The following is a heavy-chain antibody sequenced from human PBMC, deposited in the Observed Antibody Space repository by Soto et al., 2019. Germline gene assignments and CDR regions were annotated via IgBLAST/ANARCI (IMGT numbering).Heavy chain of an antibody. J-gene: IGHJ2*01. Sequence: QVQLQESGPELVKPSETLSLTCTVSGGSISSYYWSWIRQPPGKGLEWLGYIYYSGSTNYNPSLKRRVTISVDTSKNQFSLKLSSVTAADTAVYYCARGRQQLGYWYFDLWGRGTLVTVSS. CDR1: GGSISSYY. D-gene: IGHD6-13*01. CDR3: ARGRQQLGYWYFDL. CDR2: IYYSGST. V-gene: IGHV4-59*01.